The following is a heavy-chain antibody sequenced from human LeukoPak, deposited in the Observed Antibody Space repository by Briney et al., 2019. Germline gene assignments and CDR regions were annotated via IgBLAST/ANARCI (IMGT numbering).Heavy chain of an antibody. CDR1: GFTFSTYG. CDR3: AKDGYYDSSAYYYVRYFDL. J-gene: IGHJ2*01. D-gene: IGHD3-22*01. Sequence: GGSLRLSCAASGFTFSTYGMSWVRQAPGRGLEWVSAMSGSGGSTYYADSVKGRFTISRDNSKNTLYLQMNSLRAEDTAVYYCAKDGYYDSSAYYYVRYFDLWGRGTLVTVSS. V-gene: IGHV3-23*01. CDR2: MSGSGGST.